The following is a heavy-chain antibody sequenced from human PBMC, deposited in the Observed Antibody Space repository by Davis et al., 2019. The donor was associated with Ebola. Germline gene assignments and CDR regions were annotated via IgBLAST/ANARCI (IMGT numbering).Heavy chain of an antibody. CDR2: IRSKAYGGTT. J-gene: IGHJ6*02. V-gene: IGHV3-49*03. D-gene: IGHD2-15*01. CDR3: TRDTKIGYCSGGSCYAAHYYYGMDV. Sequence: GESLKISCAASGFTFSSYSMSWFRQAPGKGLEWVGFIRSKAYGGTTEYAASVKGRFTISRDDSKSIAYLQMNSLKTEDTAVYYCTRDTKIGYCSGGSCYAAHYYYGMDVWGQGTTVTVSS. CDR1: GFTFSSYS.